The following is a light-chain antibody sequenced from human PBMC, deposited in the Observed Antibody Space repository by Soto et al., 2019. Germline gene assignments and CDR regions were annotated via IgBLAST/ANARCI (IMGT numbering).Light chain of an antibody. Sequence: EIVLTQSPATLSVSPGERYTLSCRASQSVSTNLAWYQQKLGQAPRVLIYGSSSRATGVPARFSGSGSGTEFTLTISSLQSEDSGIYYCLQDNDWPLSTFGQGTRLEI. CDR3: LQDNDWPLST. CDR1: QSVSTN. V-gene: IGKV3-15*01. CDR2: GSS. J-gene: IGKJ5*01.